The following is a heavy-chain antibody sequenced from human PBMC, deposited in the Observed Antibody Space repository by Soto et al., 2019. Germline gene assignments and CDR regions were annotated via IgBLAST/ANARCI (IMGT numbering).Heavy chain of an antibody. CDR1: GFTLGPYG. D-gene: IGHD1-1*01. J-gene: IGHJ4*02. Sequence: VQLLESGGGLVQPGGSLRLSCVVSGFTLGPYGVTWVRKVPGKGLEWDSGFSGGRGKTNYKDCVKGRFSICRDDPRSTVYLQMNSLGVDDTAVDYCTSWNGYGDHWGRGTLVTVSS. CDR3: TSWNGYGDH. CDR2: FSGGRGKT. V-gene: IGHV3-23*01.